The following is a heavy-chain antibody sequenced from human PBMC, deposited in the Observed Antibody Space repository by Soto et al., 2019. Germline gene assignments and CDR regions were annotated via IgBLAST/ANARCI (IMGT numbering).Heavy chain of an antibody. CDR1: GYNFIAQN. V-gene: IGHV1-2*02. D-gene: IGHD2-21*01. J-gene: IGHJ3*01. CDR3: ARERHVISPSDAFDL. Sequence: QVHLVQSGAEVKKTGASVKVSCMASGYNFIAQNIHWVRQAPGLGLEWLGKMNPNSGGYDYAQEFRGRVTVTRDTSTSTVYMELPSLKSDDAAVYYCARERHVISPSDAFDLWGQGTMVIVSS. CDR2: MNPNSGGY.